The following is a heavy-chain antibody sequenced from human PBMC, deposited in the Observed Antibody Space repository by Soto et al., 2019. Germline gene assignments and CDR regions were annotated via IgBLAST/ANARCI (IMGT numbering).Heavy chain of an antibody. J-gene: IGHJ6*02. CDR3: ARGGRVAARPFYYYGMDV. Sequence: SETLSLTCAVYCGSFSGYYWSWIRQPPGKGLEWIGEINHSGSTNYNPSLKSRVTISVDTSKNQFSLKLSSVTAADTAVYYCARGGRVAARPFYYYGMDVWGQGTTVTVSS. D-gene: IGHD6-6*01. CDR1: CGSFSGYY. V-gene: IGHV4-34*01. CDR2: INHSGST.